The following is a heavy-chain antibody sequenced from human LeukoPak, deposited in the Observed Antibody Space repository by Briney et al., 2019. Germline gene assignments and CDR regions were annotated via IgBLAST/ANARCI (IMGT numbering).Heavy chain of an antibody. CDR1: GITFSSYA. CDR2: ISGSGGST. J-gene: IGHJ4*02. Sequence: GGSLRLSCAASGITFSSYAMGWVRQAPGKGLEWVSGISGSGGSTYYADSVKGRFTISRDNSKNTLYVQMNSLRAEDTAVYYCARAPMDGSSGYYSVALFDYWGQGTLVTVSS. V-gene: IGHV3-23*01. CDR3: ARAPMDGSSGYYSVALFDY. D-gene: IGHD3-22*01.